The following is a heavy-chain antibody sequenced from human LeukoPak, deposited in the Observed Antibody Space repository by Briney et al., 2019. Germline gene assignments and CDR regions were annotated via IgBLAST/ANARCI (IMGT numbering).Heavy chain of an antibody. CDR2: INPNSGGT. J-gene: IGHJ4*02. CDR3: ARMSSSWYSFVY. Sequence: ASVKVSCKASGYTFTGNCMHWVRQAPGQGLEWMGWINPNSGGTNYAQKFQGRVTMTRDTSISTAYMELSRLRSDDTAVYYCARMSSSWYSFVYWGQGTLVTVSS. D-gene: IGHD6-13*01. CDR1: GYTFTGNC. V-gene: IGHV1-2*02.